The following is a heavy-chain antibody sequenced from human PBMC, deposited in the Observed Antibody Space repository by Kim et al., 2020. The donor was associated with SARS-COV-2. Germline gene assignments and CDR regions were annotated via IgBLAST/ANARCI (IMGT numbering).Heavy chain of an antibody. D-gene: IGHD2-2*01. J-gene: IGHJ4*02. V-gene: IGHV3-23*01. CDR3: AKFKTSWYYFDY. Sequence: YADSVQRRFTNSRDNSKSTLYLQRNCLRAEDTAVYYCAKFKTSWYYFDYWGQGNLGTVSP.